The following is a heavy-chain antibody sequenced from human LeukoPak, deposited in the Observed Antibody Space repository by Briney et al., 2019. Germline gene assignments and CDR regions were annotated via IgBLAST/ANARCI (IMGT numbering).Heavy chain of an antibody. J-gene: IGHJ6*03. Sequence: GSLRLSCAAAGFTCSSYGMHWVRPAPGKGLEWVAFIRYGGSNKYYSDSVRGRFTISRYNSKYTLYLQMNSVRDEDTAVYSCAKDGIGVIADYYYYYYTDVWGKGTTVTVSS. V-gene: IGHV3-30*02. CDR1: GFTCSSYG. D-gene: IGHD2-21*01. CDR3: AKDGIGVIADYYYYYYTDV. CDR2: IRYGGSNK.